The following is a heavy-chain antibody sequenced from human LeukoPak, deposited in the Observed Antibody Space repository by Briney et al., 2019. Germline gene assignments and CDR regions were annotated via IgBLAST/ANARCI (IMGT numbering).Heavy chain of an antibody. Sequence: KPSETLSLTCTVSGGSISSSSYYWGWIRQPPGKGLEWIGSIYYSGSTYYNPSLKSRVTISVDTSKNQFSLKLSSVTAADTAVYYCARVGPGAYYDFWSGYYIESWFDPWGQGTLVTVSS. CDR1: GGSISSSSYY. V-gene: IGHV4-39*07. D-gene: IGHD3-3*01. J-gene: IGHJ5*02. CDR3: ARVGPGAYYDFWSGYYIESWFDP. CDR2: IYYSGST.